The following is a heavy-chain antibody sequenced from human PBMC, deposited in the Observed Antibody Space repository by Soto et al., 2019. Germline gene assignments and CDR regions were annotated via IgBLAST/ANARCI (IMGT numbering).Heavy chain of an antibody. V-gene: IGHV2-70*01. D-gene: IGHD1-26*01. CDR3: ARMREGHYYYGMDV. CDR2: IDWDDDK. Sequence: SGPTLVNPTQTLTLTCTFSGFSLSSSGMCVSWIRQPPGKALEWLALIDWDDDKYYRTSLKTRLTISKDTSKNQVVLTMTNMGPVDTATYYCARMREGHYYYGMDVWGQGTTVTVSS. J-gene: IGHJ6*02. CDR1: GFSLSSSGMC.